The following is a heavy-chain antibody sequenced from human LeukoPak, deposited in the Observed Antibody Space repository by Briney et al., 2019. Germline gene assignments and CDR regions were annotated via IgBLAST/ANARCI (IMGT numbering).Heavy chain of an antibody. CDR2: MSEDGNEI. CDR3: ASPRGCGSARCNNFDY. Sequence: GGSLRLSCTVSGFIFSDFSMSWVRQAPGKGLEWVAKMSEDGNEIFYVDSVKGRFTISRDNTKKSLYLQLNSLRPEDSAVYYCASPRGCGSARCNNFDYWGQGTLVTVSS. D-gene: IGHD2-2*01. J-gene: IGHJ4*02. V-gene: IGHV3-7*01. CDR1: GFIFSDFS.